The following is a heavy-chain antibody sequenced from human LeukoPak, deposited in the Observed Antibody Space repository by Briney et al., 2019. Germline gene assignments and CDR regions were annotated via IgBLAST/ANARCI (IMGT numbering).Heavy chain of an antibody. D-gene: IGHD1-26*01. J-gene: IGHJ6*03. CDR3: AKDGADQTYYYYYMDV. Sequence: PGRSLRLSCAASGFTFSSYGMHWVRQAPGKGLEWVAVTSYDGSNKYYADSVKGRFTISRDNSKNTLYLQMNSLRAEDTAVYYCAKDGADQTYYYYYMDVWGKGTTVTVSS. CDR2: TSYDGSNK. V-gene: IGHV3-30*18. CDR1: GFTFSSYG.